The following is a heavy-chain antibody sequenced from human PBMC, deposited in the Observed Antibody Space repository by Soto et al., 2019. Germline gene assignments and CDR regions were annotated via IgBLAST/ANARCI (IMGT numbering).Heavy chain of an antibody. D-gene: IGHD6-13*01. CDR1: GGSFSGYY. CDR3: ARGKPGIAAAGYYFDY. Sequence: PSETLSLTCAVYGGSFSGYYLSWIRQPPGKGLEWIGEINHSGSTNYNPSLKSRVTISVDTSKNQFSLKLSSVTAADTAVYYCARGKPGIAAAGYYFDYWGQGTLVTVSS. CDR2: INHSGST. J-gene: IGHJ4*02. V-gene: IGHV4-34*01.